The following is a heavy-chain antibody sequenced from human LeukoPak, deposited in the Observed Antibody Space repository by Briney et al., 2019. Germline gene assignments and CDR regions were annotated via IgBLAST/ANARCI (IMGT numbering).Heavy chain of an antibody. CDR3: ARGDCSSASCYLSDWFDP. D-gene: IGHD2-2*01. Sequence: PSGTLSLTCAVYGGSFSDYFWSWIRQSPGKGLEWIGEVNHNGSTNYNPSLKSRVTISIDTSKNQFSLKLSSVTAADTAVYYCARGDCSSASCYLSDWFDPWGQGTLVTVSS. J-gene: IGHJ5*02. V-gene: IGHV4-34*01. CDR1: GGSFSDYF. CDR2: VNHNGST.